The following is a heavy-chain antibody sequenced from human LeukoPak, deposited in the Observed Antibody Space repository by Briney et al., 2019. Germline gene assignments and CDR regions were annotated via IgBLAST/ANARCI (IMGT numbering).Heavy chain of an antibody. CDR2: ISGGGVTT. D-gene: IGHD3-16*01. V-gene: IGHV3-23*01. J-gene: IGHJ6*02. Sequence: PGGSLRLSCAASGFTFSSYAMHWVRQAPGKGLEWVSGISGGGVTTYHADSVKGRFTISRDNSKNTLYLQMNSLRADDTAIYYCARNQQLGGHSYYYYGMDVWGQGTTVTVSS. CDR1: GFTFSSYA. CDR3: ARNQQLGGHSYYYYGMDV.